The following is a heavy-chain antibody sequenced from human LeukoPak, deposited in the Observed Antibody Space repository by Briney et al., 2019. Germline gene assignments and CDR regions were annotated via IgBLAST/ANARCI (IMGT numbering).Heavy chain of an antibody. CDR2: INQDGSQK. CDR1: GFNFNNYW. V-gene: IGHV3-7*01. D-gene: IGHD7-27*01. CDR3: VRDGSSWGNFDY. Sequence: GGSLRLSCAASGFNFNNYWMTWVRQAPGKGLEWVANINQDGSQKYYVDSVQGRFTFSRDNAKNSLYLQMNSLRTEDTAVYYCVRDGSSWGNFDYWGQGTLVSVSS. J-gene: IGHJ4*02.